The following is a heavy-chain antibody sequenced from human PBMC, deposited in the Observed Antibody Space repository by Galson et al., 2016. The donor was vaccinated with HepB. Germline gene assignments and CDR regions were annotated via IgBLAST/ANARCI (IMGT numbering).Heavy chain of an antibody. CDR2: ISGDGGST. D-gene: IGHD3-3*01. CDR3: AKDVVGHDDFWSGYYVDY. Sequence: SLRLSCAASRFTFDDYAMHWVRQAPGKGLEWVSLISGDGGSTYYADSVKGRFTISRDNNKNTLYLQMNSLRTEDTALYYCAKDVVGHDDFWSGYYVDYWGQGTLVTVSS. V-gene: IGHV3-43*02. J-gene: IGHJ4*02. CDR1: RFTFDDYA.